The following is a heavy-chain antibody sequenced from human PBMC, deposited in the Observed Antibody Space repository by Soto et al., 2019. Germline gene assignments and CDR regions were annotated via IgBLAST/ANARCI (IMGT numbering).Heavy chain of an antibody. D-gene: IGHD2-2*02. CDR3: ARAQSTIPTSGFDY. J-gene: IGHJ4*02. CDR2: IWYDGSNK. CDR1: GFTFSSYG. Sequence: VQLVESGGGVVQPGRSLRLSCAASGFTFSSYGMHWVRQAPGKGLEWVAVIWYDGSNKYYADSVKGRFTISRDNSKNTLYLQMNSLRAEDTAVYYCARAQSTIPTSGFDYWGQGTLVTVSS. V-gene: IGHV3-33*01.